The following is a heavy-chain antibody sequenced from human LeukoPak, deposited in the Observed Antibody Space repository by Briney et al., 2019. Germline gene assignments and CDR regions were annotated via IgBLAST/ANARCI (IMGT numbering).Heavy chain of an antibody. Sequence: GGSLRLSCAASGFTFSSYAMSWVRQAPGKGLEWVSAISGSGGSTYYADSVKGRFTISRDNSKNTLYLQMNSLRAEDTAVYYCAKDRSSSWYPTENWFDPWGQGTLVTVSP. J-gene: IGHJ5*02. CDR3: AKDRSSSWYPTENWFDP. V-gene: IGHV3-23*01. CDR2: ISGSGGST. CDR1: GFTFSSYA. D-gene: IGHD6-13*01.